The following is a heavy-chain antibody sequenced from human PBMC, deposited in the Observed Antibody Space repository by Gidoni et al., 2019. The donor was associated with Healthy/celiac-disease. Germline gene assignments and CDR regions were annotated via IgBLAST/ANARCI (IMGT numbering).Heavy chain of an antibody. CDR1: GGSFRGYY. D-gene: IGHD3-22*01. J-gene: IGHJ4*02. Sequence: QVQLQQWGAGLLKPSETLSLTCAVYGGSFRGYYWSWIRQPPGKGLEWIGVINHSGRTNYYPSLKSRVTISVDTSKNQFSLKLSSVTAADTAVYYCARGTKNYYDSSGYYRPRPRYYFDYWGQGTLVTVSS. CDR2: INHSGRT. CDR3: ARGTKNYYDSSGYYRPRPRYYFDY. V-gene: IGHV4-34*01.